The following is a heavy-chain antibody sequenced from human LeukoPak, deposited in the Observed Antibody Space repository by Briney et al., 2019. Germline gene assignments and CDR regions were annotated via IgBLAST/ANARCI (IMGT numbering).Heavy chain of an antibody. CDR1: GFTFSSYW. CDR2: IKQDGSEK. CDR3: AKDRIEVAGTNWFDP. Sequence: PGGSLRLSCAASGFTFSSYWMSWVRQAPGKGLEWVANIKQDGSEKYYVDSVKGRFTISRDNAKNSLYLQMNSLRAEDTAVYYCAKDRIEVAGTNWFDPWGQGTLVTVSS. V-gene: IGHV3-7*03. J-gene: IGHJ5*02. D-gene: IGHD6-19*01.